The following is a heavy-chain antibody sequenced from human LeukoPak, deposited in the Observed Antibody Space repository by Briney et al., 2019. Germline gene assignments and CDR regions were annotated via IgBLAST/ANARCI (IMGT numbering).Heavy chain of an antibody. Sequence: GGSLRLSCAVSGLNFSSRWMNWVRQAPGQGLVRVASIKEDGSEKHYVDSVKGRFTISRDNGKNSLYPQMNSLRAEDTAVYYCARDSGWWRFDFWGQGTLVTVSS. J-gene: IGHJ4*02. CDR3: ARDSGWWRFDF. CDR2: IKEDGSEK. CDR1: GLNFSSRW. V-gene: IGHV3-7*03. D-gene: IGHD6-13*01.